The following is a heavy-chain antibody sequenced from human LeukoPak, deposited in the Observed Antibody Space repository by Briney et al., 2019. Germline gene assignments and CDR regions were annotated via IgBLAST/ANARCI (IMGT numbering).Heavy chain of an antibody. J-gene: IGHJ4*02. CDR1: GYTLTELS. Sequence: ASVKVSCKVSGYTLTELSMHWVRQAPGEGLEWMGGFDPEDGETIYAQKFQGRVTMTEDTSTDTAYMELSSLRSEDTAVYYRATDRVAAAGTAGEMVYWGQGTLVTVYS. D-gene: IGHD6-13*01. V-gene: IGHV1-24*01. CDR2: FDPEDGET. CDR3: ATDRVAAAGTAGEMVY.